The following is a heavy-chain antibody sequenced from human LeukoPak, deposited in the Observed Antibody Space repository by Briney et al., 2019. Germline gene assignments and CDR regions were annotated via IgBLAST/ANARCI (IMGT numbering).Heavy chain of an antibody. CDR2: IWYDGSNK. J-gene: IGHJ4*02. CDR1: GFTFRTYG. CDR3: ARGTRYDSSGYYSQDLDY. V-gene: IGHV3-33*01. Sequence: GESLRLSCAASGFTFRTYGMNWVRQAPGKGLEWAAVIWYDGSNKYYADSVKGRFTISRDNSKNTLYLQMNSLRAEDTAVYYCARGTRYDSSGYYSQDLDYWGQGTLVTVSS. D-gene: IGHD3-22*01.